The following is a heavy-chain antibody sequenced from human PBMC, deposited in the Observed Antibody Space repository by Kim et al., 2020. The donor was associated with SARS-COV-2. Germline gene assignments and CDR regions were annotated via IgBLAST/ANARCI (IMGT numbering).Heavy chain of an antibody. CDR1: GFTFSSYW. Sequence: GGSLRLSCAASGFTFSSYWMSWVRQAPGKGLEWVANIKQDGSEKYYVDSVKGRFTISRDNAKNSLYLQMNSLRAEDTAVYYCARDHYYDFWSGYSHFDYWGQGTLVTVSS. CDR2: IKQDGSEK. V-gene: IGHV3-7*01. CDR3: ARDHYYDFWSGYSHFDY. D-gene: IGHD3-3*01. J-gene: IGHJ4*02.